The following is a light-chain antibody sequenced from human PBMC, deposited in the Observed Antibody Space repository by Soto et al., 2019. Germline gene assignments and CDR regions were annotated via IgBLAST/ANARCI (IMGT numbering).Light chain of an antibody. V-gene: IGKV3-20*01. CDR2: ATS. CDR1: QSVDSSY. J-gene: IGKJ2*01. CDR3: QRYGASSFT. Sequence: EIVLTQSPGTLSLSPGERATLSCRASQSVDSSYLSWYQHKPGQAPRLLLYATSSRATGIPDRFSGSGSGTDFTLTISRLEPEDFAVYYCQRYGASSFTFGQGTNLEIK.